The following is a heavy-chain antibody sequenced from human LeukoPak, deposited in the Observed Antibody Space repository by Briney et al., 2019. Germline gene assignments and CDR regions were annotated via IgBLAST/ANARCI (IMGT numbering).Heavy chain of an antibody. D-gene: IGHD2-15*01. CDR2: ITTDTGNP. Sequence: ASVKVSCKASGYTFTKYAMNSVRQAPGQGLEWMGWITTDTGNPTYAQGFTGRFVFSFDTSVTTAYLEITRLEAEDTAMYYCARSPADCSGGSCHGYYSMDVWGEGTTVTVSP. CDR3: ARSPADCSGGSCHGYYSMDV. J-gene: IGHJ6*04. CDR1: GYTFTKYA. V-gene: IGHV7-4-1*02.